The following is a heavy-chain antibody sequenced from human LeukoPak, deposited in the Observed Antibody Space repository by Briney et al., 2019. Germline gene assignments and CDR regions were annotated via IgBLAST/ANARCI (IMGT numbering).Heavy chain of an antibody. V-gene: IGHV3-7*01. Sequence: GGSLRLSCEVSGFTFTDYWMNWVRQAPGKGPEWVASIRQDGSEKTYVDSVKGRFTISRDNTKNSLSLQLNGLRAEDPAVYYCARDGTAAGLYFDLWGQGTLVTVSS. D-gene: IGHD6-13*01. CDR3: ARDGTAAGLYFDL. J-gene: IGHJ4*01. CDR1: GFTFTDYW. CDR2: IRQDGSEK.